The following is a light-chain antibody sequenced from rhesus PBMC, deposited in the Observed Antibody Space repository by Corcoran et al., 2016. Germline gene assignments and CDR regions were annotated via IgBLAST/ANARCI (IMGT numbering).Light chain of an antibody. CDR3: QQRYSYPLT. CDR2: EAS. Sequence: DIQMTQSPSSLSASVGDRVTITCRASQGISSFLAWYQQKPGKVPKLLIYEASTLQSGGPSRFSGSGSGTDFTLTISRLQPEDFATYYCQQRYSYPLTFGGGTKVEIK. V-gene: IGKV1-25*01. J-gene: IGKJ4*01. CDR1: QGISSF.